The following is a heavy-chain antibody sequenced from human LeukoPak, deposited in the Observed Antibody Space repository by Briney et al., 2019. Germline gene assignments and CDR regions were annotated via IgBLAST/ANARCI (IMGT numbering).Heavy chain of an antibody. CDR1: GYSFTIYW. V-gene: IGHV5-51*01. J-gene: IGHJ3*02. CDR3: ARLRPQDAFDI. CDR2: IYPGDSDT. Sequence: GESRKISCKGSGYSFTIYWIGWVRQMPGKGLEWMGIIYPGDSDTRYSPSFQGQVTISADKSISTAYLQWSSLKASDTTMYYCARLRPQDAFDIWGQGTMVTVSS.